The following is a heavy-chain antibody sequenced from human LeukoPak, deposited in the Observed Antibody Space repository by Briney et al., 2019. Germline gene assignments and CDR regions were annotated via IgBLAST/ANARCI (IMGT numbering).Heavy chain of an antibody. Sequence: ASVKVSCKASGYTFTGYYMHWVRQAPGQGLEWMGRINPNSGGTNYAQKFQGRVTMTRDTSISTAYMELSRLRSDDTAVYYCAVHDYGGNGWGYWGQGTLVTVSS. CDR2: INPNSGGT. CDR3: AVHDYGGNGWGY. CDR1: GYTFTGYY. V-gene: IGHV1-2*06. J-gene: IGHJ4*02. D-gene: IGHD4-23*01.